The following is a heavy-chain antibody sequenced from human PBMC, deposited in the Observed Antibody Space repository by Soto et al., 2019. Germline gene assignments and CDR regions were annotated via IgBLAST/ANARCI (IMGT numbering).Heavy chain of an antibody. CDR1: GYTFSDSI. Sequence: QVPLVQSGAELKKPGASVKISCKASGYTFSDSIITWVRQAPGQGLEWMGWFSDYNGNTNYAQKFLGRVAMTTDTSTSTAYLELKSLTSDDTAVYYCARDSLTYSSPFDYWGQGTLITVSS. J-gene: IGHJ4*01. CDR3: ARDSLTYSSPFDY. V-gene: IGHV1-18*01. D-gene: IGHD6-13*01. CDR2: FSDYNGNT.